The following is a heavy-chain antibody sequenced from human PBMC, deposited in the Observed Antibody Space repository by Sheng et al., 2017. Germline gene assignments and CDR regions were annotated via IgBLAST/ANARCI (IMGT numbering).Heavy chain of an antibody. J-gene: IGHJ4*02. D-gene: IGHD2-2*01. V-gene: IGHV3-7*05. Sequence: EVQLVESGGTLVQPGGSLRVSCAASGFTFRSNWMSWVRQAPGKGLEWVANIKEDGSEKSYVDSVKGRFTISRDNAKNTLYLQMNSLRADDTAVYFCARVLCSSPSCYDWGTDYWGHGNPRHRLL. CDR2: IKEDGSEK. CDR3: ARVLCSSPSCYDWGTDY. CDR1: GFTFRSNW.